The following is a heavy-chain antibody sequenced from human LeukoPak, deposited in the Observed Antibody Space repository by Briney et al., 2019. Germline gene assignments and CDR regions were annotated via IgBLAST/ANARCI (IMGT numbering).Heavy chain of an antibody. CDR2: IYSGGST. D-gene: IGHD1-1*01. V-gene: IGHV3-53*01. CDR3: ARAVRLERRWAEAFDI. CDR1: GFTVSSNY. Sequence: GGSLRLSCAASGFTVSSNYMSWVRQAPGKGLEWVSVIYSGGSTYYADSVKGRFTISRDNSKNTLYLQMNSLRAEDTAVYYCARAVRLERRWAEAFDIWGQGTMVTVSS. J-gene: IGHJ3*02.